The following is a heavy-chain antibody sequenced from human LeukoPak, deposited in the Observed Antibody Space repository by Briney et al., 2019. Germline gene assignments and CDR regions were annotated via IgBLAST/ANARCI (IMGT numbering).Heavy chain of an antibody. Sequence: GGSLRLSCAASGFTFSSYSMNWVRQAPGKGLEWVSSISSSSSYIYYADSVKGRFTISRDNSENTMCLQMNSLRAEDTAVYYCAKDPYGTRYFQHWGQGTLVAVSS. D-gene: IGHD1-26*01. CDR3: AKDPYGTRYFQH. CDR1: GFTFSSYS. J-gene: IGHJ1*01. V-gene: IGHV3-21*04. CDR2: ISSSSSYI.